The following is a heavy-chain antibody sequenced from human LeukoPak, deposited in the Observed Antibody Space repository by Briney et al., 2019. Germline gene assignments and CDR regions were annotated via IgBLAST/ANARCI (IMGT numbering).Heavy chain of an antibody. CDR1: GGPISSYY. Sequence: SETLSLTCTVSGGPISSYYWSWIRQPAGKGLVWIGRIYTSGSTNYNPSLKSRVTMSVDTSKNQFSLKLSSVTAADTAVYYCAREKRVNYGSGSLDYWGQGTLVTVSS. J-gene: IGHJ4*02. V-gene: IGHV4-4*07. D-gene: IGHD3-10*01. CDR3: AREKRVNYGSGSLDY. CDR2: IYTSGST.